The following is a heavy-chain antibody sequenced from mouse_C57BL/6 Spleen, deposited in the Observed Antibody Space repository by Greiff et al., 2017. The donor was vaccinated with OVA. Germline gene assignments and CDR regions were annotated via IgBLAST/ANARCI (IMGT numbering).Heavy chain of an antibody. V-gene: IGHV1-61*01. Sequence: QVHVKQPGAELVRPGSSVKLSCKASGYTFTSYWMDWVKQRPGQGLEWIGNIYPSDSETHYNQKFKDKATLTVDKSSSTAYMQLSSLTSEDSAVYYCARGGSSYWYFDVWGTGTTVTVSS. CDR1: GYTFTSYW. CDR2: IYPSDSET. CDR3: ARGGSSYWYFDV. D-gene: IGHD1-1*01. J-gene: IGHJ1*03.